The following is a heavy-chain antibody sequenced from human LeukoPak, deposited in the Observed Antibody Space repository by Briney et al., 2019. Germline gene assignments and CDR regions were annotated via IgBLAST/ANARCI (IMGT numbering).Heavy chain of an antibody. J-gene: IGHJ5*02. D-gene: IGHD3-10*01. CDR1: GGSISSYY. V-gene: IGHV4-59*01. CDR2: IYYSGST. Sequence: PSETLSLTCTVSGGSISSYYWSWIRQPPGKGLEWIGYIYYSGSTNYNPSLKSRVTISVDTSKNQFSLKLSSVTAADTAVYYCARAYGKRNWFDPWGQGTLVTVSS. CDR3: ARAYGKRNWFDP.